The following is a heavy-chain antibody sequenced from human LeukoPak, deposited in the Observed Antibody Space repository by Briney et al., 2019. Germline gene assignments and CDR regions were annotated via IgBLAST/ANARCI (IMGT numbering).Heavy chain of an antibody. D-gene: IGHD5-12*01. CDR1: GFTFSSHW. V-gene: IGHV3-7*01. J-gene: IGHJ4*02. CDR3: AREGGYASPFDS. Sequence: GGSLRLSCAASGFTFSSHWMTWVRQAPGKGLEWVANIKQDGSERYYVDSVKGRFTISRDNAKNSLYLQMNSLRAEDTAVYYCAREGGYASPFDSWGQGTLVTVSS. CDR2: IKQDGSER.